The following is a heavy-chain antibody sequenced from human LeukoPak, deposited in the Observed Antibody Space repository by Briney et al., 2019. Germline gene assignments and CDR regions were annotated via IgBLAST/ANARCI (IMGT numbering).Heavy chain of an antibody. CDR1: GLSVSTPGMG. CDR3: AHRPRVMVFIDY. D-gene: IGHD3-22*01. V-gene: IGHV2-5*01. J-gene: IGHJ4*02. Sequence: SGPTLVIPTQTLTLSYTLLGLSVSTPGMGVGWIRLTPGKAPEWLALIYWNVDKRYSPSLKHRLTITKNTPKNQVVITMTNMDPVDTATYYCAHRPRVMVFIDYWGQGTLVTVSS. CDR2: IYWNVDK.